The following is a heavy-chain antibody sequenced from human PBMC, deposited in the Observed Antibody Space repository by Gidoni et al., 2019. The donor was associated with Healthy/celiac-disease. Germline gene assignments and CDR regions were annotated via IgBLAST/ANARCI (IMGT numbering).Heavy chain of an antibody. V-gene: IGHV3-21*01. Sequence: EVQLVESGGGLVKPGGSLRLSCAASGFNFRSYSMNWVRQAPGKGLEWVSSISSSSSYIYYADSVKGRFTISRDNAKNSLYLQMNSLRAEDTAVYYCAREDMVRGVNDAFDIWGQGTMVTVSS. CDR1: GFNFRSYS. D-gene: IGHD3-10*01. CDR2: ISSSSSYI. J-gene: IGHJ3*02. CDR3: AREDMVRGVNDAFDI.